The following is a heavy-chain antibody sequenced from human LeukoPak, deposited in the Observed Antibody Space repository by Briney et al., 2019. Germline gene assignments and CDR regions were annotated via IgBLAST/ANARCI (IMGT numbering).Heavy chain of an antibody. D-gene: IGHD3-10*01. CDR2: IYNSGST. CDR1: GYSISSGYY. Sequence: SETLSLTCTVSGYSISSGYYWGWIRQHPGKGLEWIGNIYNSGSTYYNPSLKSRVTISVDKSKNQFSLKLSSVTAADTAVYYCARGQRGDYYGSGRRFDPWGQGTLVTVSS. J-gene: IGHJ5*02. V-gene: IGHV4-38-2*02. CDR3: ARGQRGDYYGSGRRFDP.